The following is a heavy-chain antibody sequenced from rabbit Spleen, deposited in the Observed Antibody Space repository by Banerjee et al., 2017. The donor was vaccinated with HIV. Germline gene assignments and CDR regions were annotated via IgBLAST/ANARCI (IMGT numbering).Heavy chain of an antibody. Sequence: QEQLEESGGGLVQPGASLTLTCKASGIDFSNYNFMCWVRQAPGKGLEWIGYIDPLFGGTYYASWVNGRFTISRHNAQNTLYLQLNSLTVADTATYFCVRDQAGYAGYGPYYFNLWGQGTLVTVS. J-gene: IGHJ4*01. CDR2: IDPLFGGT. V-gene: IGHV1S43*01. CDR1: GIDFSNYNF. CDR3: VRDQAGYAGYGPYYFNL. D-gene: IGHD7-1*01.